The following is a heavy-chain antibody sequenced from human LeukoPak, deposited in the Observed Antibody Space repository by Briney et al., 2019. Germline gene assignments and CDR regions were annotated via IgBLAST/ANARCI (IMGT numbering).Heavy chain of an antibody. V-gene: IGHV1-8*03. CDR3: ARILSSGTADLLGY. J-gene: IGHJ4*02. D-gene: IGHD3-10*02. CDR1: GYTFTSYD. Sequence: GSSVKVYCKASGYTFTSYDINWVRQATGQGLEWMGWMNPNSGNTGYAQKFQGRVTITRNTSISTAYMELSSLRSEDTAVYYCARILSSGTADLLGYWGQGTLVTVSS. CDR2: MNPNSGNT.